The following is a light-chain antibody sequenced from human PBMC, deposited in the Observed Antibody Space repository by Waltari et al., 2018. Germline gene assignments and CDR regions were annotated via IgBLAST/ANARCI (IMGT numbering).Light chain of an antibody. Sequence: DIQMTQSPSSVSASVGDRVTITCRASQDINKWLAWFQQTPGKAPKLRIYAVSSLQSGVPSRFSGSGSGADVTLTISTLQPEDSATYYCQQAHSFPYSFGQGTKLEIK. CDR3: QQAHSFPYS. CDR2: AVS. V-gene: IGKV1-12*01. J-gene: IGKJ2*03. CDR1: QDINKW.